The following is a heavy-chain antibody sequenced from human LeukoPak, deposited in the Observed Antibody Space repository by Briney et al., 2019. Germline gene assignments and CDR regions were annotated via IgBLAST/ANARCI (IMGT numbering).Heavy chain of an antibody. CDR2: ISHDGGND. CDR3: VVSPTYYNMDV. D-gene: IGHD2-21*01. Sequence: GGSLRVSCAASGLTFRNHAIHWVRQAPGKGLEWVTVISHDGGNDYYRDSVKGRFTISRDNSRDTVFLQMNSLRPGDTAAYYCVVSPTYYNMDVWARGPRSPSP. CDR1: GLTFRNHA. V-gene: IGHV3-30-3*01. J-gene: IGHJ6*03.